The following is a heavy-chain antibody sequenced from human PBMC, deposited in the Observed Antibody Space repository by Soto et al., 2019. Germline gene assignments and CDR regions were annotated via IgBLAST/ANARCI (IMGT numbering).Heavy chain of an antibody. V-gene: IGHV1-69*01. Sequence: QVQLVQSGAEVKKPGSSVKVSCKASGGTFSSHAISWVRQAPGQGLEWMGGIIPIFGTANYAQKFQGRVTITADESTSTAYMELSSLRSEDTAVYYCARVRIRLGVVTAIASSAFDIWGQGTMVTVSS. CDR3: ARVRIRLGVVTAIASSAFDI. CDR1: GGTFSSHA. D-gene: IGHD2-21*02. J-gene: IGHJ3*02. CDR2: IIPIFGTA.